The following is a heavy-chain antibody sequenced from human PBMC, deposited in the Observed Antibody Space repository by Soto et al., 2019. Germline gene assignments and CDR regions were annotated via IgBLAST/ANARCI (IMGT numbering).Heavy chain of an antibody. CDR3: ARITHYSDSYYMDY. Sequence: SGPTLVNPTQTLTLTCTFSGFSLNTRGVGVGWIRQPPGKALEWLALISWDGEKRYSPSLKSRLTISRDTSKNQVVLTMTNVDPVDTATYYCARITHYSDSYYMDYWGQGTLVTVS. V-gene: IGHV2-5*02. CDR2: ISWDGEK. CDR1: GFSLNTRGVG. J-gene: IGHJ4*02. D-gene: IGHD2-21*01.